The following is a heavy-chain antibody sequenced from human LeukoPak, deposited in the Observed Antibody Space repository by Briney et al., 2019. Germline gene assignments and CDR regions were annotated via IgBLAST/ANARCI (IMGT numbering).Heavy chain of an antibody. D-gene: IGHD3-16*02. CDR1: GFTFDACD. CDR2: ISYDGSKK. V-gene: IGHV3-30*03. CDR3: AREGDSRWGELSP. J-gene: IGHJ1*01. Sequence: PGGSLRLSCAASGFTFDACDIHWVRQAPGKGLEWVSVISYDGSKKFYEESVKGRFSISRDNSKNTVYLQMNSLRADDTAVYYCAREGDSRWGELSPWGQGTLVTVSS.